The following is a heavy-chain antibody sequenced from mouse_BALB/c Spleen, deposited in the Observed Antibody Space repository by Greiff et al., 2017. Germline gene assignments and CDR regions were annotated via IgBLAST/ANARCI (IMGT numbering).Heavy chain of an antibody. CDR2: ISYSGST. Sequence: VQLKESGPGLVKPSQSLSLTCTVTGYSITSDYAWNWIRQFPGNKLEWMGYISYSGSTSYNPSLKSRISITRDTSKNQFFLQLNSVTTEDTATYYCARGGTLLDYFDYWGQGTTLTVSS. CDR1: GYSITSDYA. CDR3: ARGGTLLDYFDY. V-gene: IGHV3-2*02. J-gene: IGHJ2*01. D-gene: IGHD1-1*01.